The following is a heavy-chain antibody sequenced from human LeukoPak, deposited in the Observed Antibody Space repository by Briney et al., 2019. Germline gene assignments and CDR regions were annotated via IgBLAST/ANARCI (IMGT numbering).Heavy chain of an antibody. CDR3: ARSTISSGWYRDYYYGMDV. V-gene: IGHV3-11*01. J-gene: IGHJ6*02. CDR2: ISSSGSTI. CDR1: GFTFSDYY. Sequence: PGGSLRLSCAASGFTFSDYYMSWIRPAPGKGLEWVSYISSSGSTIYYADSVKGRFTISRDNAKNSLYLQMNSRRAEDTAVYYCARSTISSGWYRDYYYGMDVWGQGTTVTVSS. D-gene: IGHD6-19*01.